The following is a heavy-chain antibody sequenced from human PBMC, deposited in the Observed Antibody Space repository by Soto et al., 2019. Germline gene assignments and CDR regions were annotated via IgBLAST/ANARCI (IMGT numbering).Heavy chain of an antibody. V-gene: IGHV4-59*04. CDR1: GGSISSYY. J-gene: IGHJ4*02. D-gene: IGHD6-13*01. CDR3: ARHVGEQQLSPPYYFDY. Sequence: SETLSLTCTVSGGSISSYYWSWIRQPPGKGLEWIGYIYYSGSTYYNPSLKSRVTISVDTSKNQFSLKLSSVTAADTAVYYCARHVGEQQLSPPYYFDYWGQGTLVTVSS. CDR2: IYYSGST.